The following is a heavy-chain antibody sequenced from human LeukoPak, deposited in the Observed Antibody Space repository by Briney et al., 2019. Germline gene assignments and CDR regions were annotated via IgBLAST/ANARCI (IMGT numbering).Heavy chain of an antibody. CDR3: ATHIAVAGSFVDY. Sequence: ASVKVSCKASGGTFSSYAISWVRQAPGKGLEWMGGFDPEDGETIYAQKFQGRVTMTEDTSTDTAYMELSSLRSEDTAVYYCATHIAVAGSFVDYWGQGTLVTVSS. J-gene: IGHJ4*02. D-gene: IGHD6-19*01. V-gene: IGHV1-24*01. CDR1: GGTFSSYA. CDR2: FDPEDGET.